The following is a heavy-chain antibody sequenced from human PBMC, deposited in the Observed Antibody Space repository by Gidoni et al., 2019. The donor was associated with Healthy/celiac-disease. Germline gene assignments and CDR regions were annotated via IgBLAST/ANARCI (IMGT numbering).Heavy chain of an antibody. CDR2: ISAYNGNT. CDR3: AREPYYYDSSGTIDY. Sequence: QVQLAQSGAEVKKPAASVQVSCKASGYTFTSYGISWVRQAPGQGLEWMGWISAYNGNTNYAQKLQGRVTMTTDTSTSTAYMELRSLRSDDTAVYYYAREPYYYDSSGTIDYWGQGTLVTVSS. CDR1: GYTFTSYG. J-gene: IGHJ4*02. V-gene: IGHV1-18*01. D-gene: IGHD3-22*01.